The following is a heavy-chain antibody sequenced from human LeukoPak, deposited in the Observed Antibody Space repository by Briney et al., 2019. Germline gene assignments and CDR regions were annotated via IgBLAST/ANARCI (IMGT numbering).Heavy chain of an antibody. D-gene: IGHD6-13*01. J-gene: IGHJ3*02. CDR1: GFTFSSYG. CDR3: AKDREGRRSSSWYYGAFDI. Sequence: GGSLRLSCAASGFTFSSYGMHWVRQAPGKGLEWVAVISYDGSTKYYADSVKGRFTISRDNSKNTLYLQMNSLRAEDTAVYYCAKDREGRRSSSWYYGAFDIWGQGTMVTVSS. CDR2: ISYDGSTK. V-gene: IGHV3-30*18.